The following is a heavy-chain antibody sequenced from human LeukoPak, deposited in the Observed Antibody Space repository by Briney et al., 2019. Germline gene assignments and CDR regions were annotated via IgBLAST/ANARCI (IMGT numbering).Heavy chain of an antibody. J-gene: IGHJ3*02. CDR3: ARDPEPPKDAFDI. Sequence: GGSLRLSCAASGFTFSSYWMHWVRQAPGKGLVWVSRIDNDGSSTVYADSVKDRFTISRDNAKNTLNLQMNSLRAEDTAVYYCARDPEPPKDAFDIWGQGTMVTVSS. CDR1: GFTFSSYW. V-gene: IGHV3-74*01. CDR2: IDNDGSST.